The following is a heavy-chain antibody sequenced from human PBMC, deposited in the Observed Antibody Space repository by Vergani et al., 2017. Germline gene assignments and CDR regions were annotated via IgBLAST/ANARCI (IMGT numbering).Heavy chain of an antibody. CDR1: EYSFGNYW. CDR3: ARHTTYTDS. V-gene: IGHV5-51*01. CDR2: IYPADSDT. J-gene: IGHJ4*02. Sequence: EVELVQSGPEMRKPGDSLKISCKRSEYSFGNYWIGWVRQMPGKGLEWMGIIYPADSDTRYSPSFQGLVTISADKSIRTAFLQWDSLKASDTALYYCARHTTYTDSWGQETLFTVSS. D-gene: IGHD1-1*01.